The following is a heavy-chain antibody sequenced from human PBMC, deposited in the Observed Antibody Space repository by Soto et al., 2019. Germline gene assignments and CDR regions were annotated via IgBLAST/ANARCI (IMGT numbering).Heavy chain of an antibody. CDR2: IYYSGST. D-gene: IGHD1-1*01. CDR1: GGSVSSGSYY. Sequence: KTSETLSLTCTVSGGSVSSGSYYWSWIRQPPGKGLEWIGYIYYSGSTNYNPSLKSRVTISVDTSKNQFSLKLSSVTAADTAVYYCARASRYHNWFDPWGQGTLVTVSS. CDR3: ARASRYHNWFDP. J-gene: IGHJ5*02. V-gene: IGHV4-61*01.